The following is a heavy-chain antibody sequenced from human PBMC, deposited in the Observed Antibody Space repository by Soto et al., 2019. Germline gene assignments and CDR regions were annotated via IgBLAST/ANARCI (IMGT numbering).Heavy chain of an antibody. V-gene: IGHV4-31*03. CDR3: ARGGIAAAAPPAY. Sequence: QVQLQESGPGLVKPSQTLSFTCTVSGGSISSGGYYWSWIRQHPGKGLEWIGYIYYSGSTYYNPTLKRRVTISLDTSKNQCSLKLSSVTAADTAVYYCARGGIAAAAPPAYWGQGTLVTVSS. J-gene: IGHJ4*02. CDR1: GGSISSGGYY. CDR2: IYYSGST. D-gene: IGHD6-13*01.